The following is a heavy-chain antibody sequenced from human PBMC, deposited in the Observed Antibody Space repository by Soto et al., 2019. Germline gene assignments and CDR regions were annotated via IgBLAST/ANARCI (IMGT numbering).Heavy chain of an antibody. Sequence: PGGPLRLSCTASGFTVSSNYMSWVRQAPGKGLEWVSVIYSGGNTYYADSVKGRFTISRDNSKNTLYLQMNSLRAEDTAVYYCARVSYYGSGSISYYYGMDVWGQGTTVTVSS. D-gene: IGHD3-10*01. J-gene: IGHJ6*02. V-gene: IGHV3-53*01. CDR3: ARVSYYGSGSISYYYGMDV. CDR1: GFTVSSNY. CDR2: IYSGGNT.